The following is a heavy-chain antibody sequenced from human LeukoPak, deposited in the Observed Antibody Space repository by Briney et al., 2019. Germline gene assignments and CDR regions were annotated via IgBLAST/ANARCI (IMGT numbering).Heavy chain of an antibody. Sequence: GGSLRLSCAASGFTFSSYGMHWVRQAPGKGLEWVAFIRYDGSNKYYADSVKGRFTISRDNSKNTLYLQMNSLRAEDTAMYDCVRERMGRTATDAFDIWGRGTMVTVSS. CDR2: IRYDGSNK. J-gene: IGHJ3*02. V-gene: IGHV3-30*02. D-gene: IGHD5-24*01. CDR3: VRERMGRTATDAFDI. CDR1: GFTFSSYG.